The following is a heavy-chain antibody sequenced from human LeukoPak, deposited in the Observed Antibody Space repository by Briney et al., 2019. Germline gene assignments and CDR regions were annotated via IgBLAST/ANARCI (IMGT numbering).Heavy chain of an antibody. Sequence: PGGSLRLSCPASGFTFSGYGMHWVRQVPGKGPEWVAGISPEGRFKNYADSVTGRISISRDNSMYIIFLHVTDLRVEDTAVYYCAKEAGRHDAFDVWGQGTRVTVSS. CDR3: AKEAGRHDAFDV. D-gene: IGHD6-6*01. V-gene: IGHV3-30*13. CDR1: GFTFSGYG. CDR2: ISPEGRFK. J-gene: IGHJ3*01.